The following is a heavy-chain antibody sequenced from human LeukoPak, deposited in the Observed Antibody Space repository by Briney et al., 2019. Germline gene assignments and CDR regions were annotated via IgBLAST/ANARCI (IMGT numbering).Heavy chain of an antibody. J-gene: IGHJ4*02. Sequence: QPGGSLRLSCAASGFTFSSYSMNWVRQAPGKGLEWVSYISSSSSTIYYADSVKGRFTISRDNAKNSLYLQMNSLRAEDTAGYYCARESGYDYAVVKNWGQGTLVAVSS. CDR2: ISSSSSTI. CDR3: ARESGYDYAVVKN. CDR1: GFTFSSYS. D-gene: IGHD5-12*01. V-gene: IGHV3-48*01.